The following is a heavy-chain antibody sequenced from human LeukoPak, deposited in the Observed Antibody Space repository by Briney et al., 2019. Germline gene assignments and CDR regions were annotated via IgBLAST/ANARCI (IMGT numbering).Heavy chain of an antibody. CDR1: GFTFSSYS. CDR3: ARAPGDYYYYGMDV. V-gene: IGHV3-48*01. Sequence: AGSLRLSCAASGFTFSSYSMNWVRQAPGKGLEWVSYISSSSSTIYYADSVKGRFTISRDNSKNTLYLQMNSLRAEDTAVYYCARAPGDYYYYGMDVWGQGTTVTVSS. CDR2: ISSSSSTI. J-gene: IGHJ6*02.